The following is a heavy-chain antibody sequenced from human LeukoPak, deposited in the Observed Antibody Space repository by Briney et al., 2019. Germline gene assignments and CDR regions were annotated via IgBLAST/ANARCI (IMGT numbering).Heavy chain of an antibody. CDR3: AKWNTGSTLMDAFDI. CDR1: GFTVSSNY. J-gene: IGHJ3*02. CDR2: IYSGGST. D-gene: IGHD1-26*01. Sequence: GGSLRLSCAASGFTVSSNYMSWVRQAPGKGLEWVSVIYSGGSTYYADSVKGRFTISRDNSKNTLYLQMNSLRAEDTAVYYCAKWNTGSTLMDAFDIWGQGTMVTVSS. V-gene: IGHV3-53*01.